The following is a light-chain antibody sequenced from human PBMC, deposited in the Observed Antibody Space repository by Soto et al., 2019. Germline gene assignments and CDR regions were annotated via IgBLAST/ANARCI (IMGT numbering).Light chain of an antibody. Sequence: EIVMTQSPGTLSLSPWERATLSCRASQSLSSSSLAWYQQKPGQAPRLLIYEASTRATGVPARVSGSGSGTEFTLTISSLQSEDFAAYYCQQHNVWPATFGQGTKVDIK. J-gene: IGKJ1*01. CDR3: QQHNVWPAT. CDR2: EAS. V-gene: IGKV3D-7*01. CDR1: QSLSSSS.